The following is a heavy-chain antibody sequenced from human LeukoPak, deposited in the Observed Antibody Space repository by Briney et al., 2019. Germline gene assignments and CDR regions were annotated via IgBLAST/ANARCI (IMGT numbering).Heavy chain of an antibody. CDR2: ISYDGSNK. CDR1: GFTFSGYA. V-gene: IGHV3-30-3*01. D-gene: IGHD1-1*01. J-gene: IGHJ4*02. Sequence: GGSLRLSCAASGFTFSGYAMHWVRQAPGKGLEWVAVISYDGSNKYYADSVKGRFTISRDNSKNTLYLQMNSLRAEDTAVYYCARDSAGWNDYWGQGTLVTVSS. CDR3: ARDSAGWNDY.